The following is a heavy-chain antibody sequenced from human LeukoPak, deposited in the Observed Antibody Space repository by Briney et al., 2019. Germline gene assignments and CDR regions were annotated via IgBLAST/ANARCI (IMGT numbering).Heavy chain of an antibody. CDR1: GFTFPNYW. D-gene: IGHD1-26*01. Sequence: PGGSLRLSCAASGFTFPNYWMSWVRQAPGKGLEWVANIKQDGSEKYYVDSVKGRFTISRDNAKNSLYLQMNSLRAEDTAVYYCARPLASYYYFDYWGQGTLVAVSS. J-gene: IGHJ4*02. CDR3: ARPLASYYYFDY. V-gene: IGHV3-7*01. CDR2: IKQDGSEK.